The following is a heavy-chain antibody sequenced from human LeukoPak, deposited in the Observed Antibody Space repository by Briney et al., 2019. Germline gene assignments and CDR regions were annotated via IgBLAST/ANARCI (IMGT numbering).Heavy chain of an antibody. CDR3: ASSYVTPGGFDY. J-gene: IGHJ4*02. CDR1: GYTFTSYY. Sequence: GASVKVSCKASGYTFTSYYMHWVRQAPGQGLEWMGTINPSGGSTSYAQKFQGRVTMTRDTSTSTVYMELSSLRSEDTAVYYCASSYVTPGGFDYWGQGTLVTVSS. D-gene: IGHD3-16*01. V-gene: IGHV1-46*01. CDR2: INPSGGST.